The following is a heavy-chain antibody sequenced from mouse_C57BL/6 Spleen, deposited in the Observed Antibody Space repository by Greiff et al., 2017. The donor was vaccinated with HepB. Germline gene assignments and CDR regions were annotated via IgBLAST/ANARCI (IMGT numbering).Heavy chain of an antibody. CDR3: ARDDYGSSLYWYFDV. CDR2: ISDGGSYT. Sequence: EVQLVESGGGLVKPGGSLKLSCAASGFTFSSYALSWVRQTPEKRLEWVATISDGGSYTYYPDNVKGRFTISRDNAKNNLYLQMSHLKSEDTAMYYCARDDYGSSLYWYFDVWGTGTTVTVSS. CDR1: GFTFSSYA. V-gene: IGHV5-4*01. J-gene: IGHJ1*03. D-gene: IGHD1-1*01.